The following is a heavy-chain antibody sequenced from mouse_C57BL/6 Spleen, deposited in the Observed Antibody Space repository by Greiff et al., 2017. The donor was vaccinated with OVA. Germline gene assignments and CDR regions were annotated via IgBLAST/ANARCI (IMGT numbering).Heavy chain of an antibody. V-gene: IGHV14-4*01. Sequence: VQLKQSGAELVRPGASVKLSCTASGFNIKDDYMHWVKQRPEQGLEWIGWIDPENGDTEYASKFQGKATITAATSSNTAYLQLSSLTSEDTAVYDCTTSHYYGSSRDYWGQGTSVTVSS. D-gene: IGHD1-1*01. CDR1: GFNIKDDY. CDR2: IDPENGDT. J-gene: IGHJ4*01. CDR3: TTSHYYGSSRDY.